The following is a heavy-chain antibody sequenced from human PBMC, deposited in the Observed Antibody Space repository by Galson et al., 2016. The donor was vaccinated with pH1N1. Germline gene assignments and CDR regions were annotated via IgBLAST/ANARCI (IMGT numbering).Heavy chain of an antibody. Sequence: SVKVSCKASGYTFTTYGISWVRQAPREGLEWMGWVGTYTGNTNYAQKLQGRVTMTTDTSTTTAYMELRSLRSEDTAVYSCARDVSMACSGFPFDYWGQGTLVTLPS. J-gene: IGHJ4*02. D-gene: IGHD5-24*01. CDR2: VGTYTGNT. CDR3: ARDVSMACSGFPFDY. V-gene: IGHV1-18*01. CDR1: GYTFTTYG.